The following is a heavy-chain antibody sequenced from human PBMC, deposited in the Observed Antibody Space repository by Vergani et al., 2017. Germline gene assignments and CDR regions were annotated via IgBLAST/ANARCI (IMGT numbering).Heavy chain of an antibody. CDR1: GYTFTSYG. CDR3: ASRRQLLVRGRVSYWFDP. V-gene: IGHV1-18*01. CDR2: ISAYNGNT. Sequence: QVQLVQSGAEVKKPGASVKVSCKASGYTFTSYGISWVRQAPGQGLEWMGWISAYNGNTTYAQKLQGRVTMTTDTSTSTAYMELRSLRSDDTAVYYCASRRQLLVRGRVSYWFDPWGQGTMVTVSS. D-gene: IGHD6-13*01. J-gene: IGHJ5*02.